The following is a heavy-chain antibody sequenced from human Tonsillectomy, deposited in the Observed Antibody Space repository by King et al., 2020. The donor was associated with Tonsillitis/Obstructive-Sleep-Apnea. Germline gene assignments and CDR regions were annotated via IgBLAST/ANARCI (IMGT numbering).Heavy chain of an antibody. CDR2: IMGSGDTT. CDR3: TKPADDY. V-gene: IGHV3-23*04. J-gene: IGHJ4*02. Sequence: VQLVESGGGLVQPGGSLRLSCAASGFTFSSHSMSWVRQAPGKGLEWDSSIMGSGDTTYYADSVKGRFSISRDNSKNTLYLQLKSLRAEDTAVYYCTKPADDYWGQGTLVTVSS. CDR1: GFTFSSHS.